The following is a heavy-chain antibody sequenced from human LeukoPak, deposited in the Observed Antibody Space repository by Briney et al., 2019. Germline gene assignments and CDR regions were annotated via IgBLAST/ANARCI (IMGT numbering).Heavy chain of an antibody. V-gene: IGHV3-48*01. Sequence: GGSLRLSCAASGFTFSSYSMNWVRQAPGKGLEWVSYISSSSSTIYYADSVKGRFTISRDNAENSLYLQMNSLRAEDTAVYYCARGALLFDYWGQGTLVTVSS. CDR3: ARGALLFDY. J-gene: IGHJ4*02. CDR2: ISSSSSTI. CDR1: GFTFSSYS. D-gene: IGHD3-16*01.